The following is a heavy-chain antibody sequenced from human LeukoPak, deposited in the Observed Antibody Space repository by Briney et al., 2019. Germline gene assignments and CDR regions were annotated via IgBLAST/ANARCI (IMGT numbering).Heavy chain of an antibody. CDR2: INTNTGNP. D-gene: IGHD6-13*01. Sequence: ASVKVSCKASGYTFTSYAMNWARQAPGQGLEWMGWINTNTGNPTYAQGFTGRFVFSLDTSVSTAYLQISSLKAEDTAVYYCARTGIAAAGLYFDYWGQGTLVTVSS. CDR3: ARTGIAAAGLYFDY. V-gene: IGHV7-4-1*02. CDR1: GYTFTSYA. J-gene: IGHJ4*02.